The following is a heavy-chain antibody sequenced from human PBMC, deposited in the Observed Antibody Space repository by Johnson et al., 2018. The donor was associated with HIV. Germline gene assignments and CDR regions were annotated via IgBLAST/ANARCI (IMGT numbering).Heavy chain of an antibody. CDR1: GFSFGSYG. CDR3: ARGGSCYNAHFDI. CDR2: IRYDGTKK. J-gene: IGHJ3*02. D-gene: IGHD2-15*01. V-gene: IGHV3-30*02. Sequence: QMLLVESGGGVVQPGGSLRLSCAASGFSFGSYGMHWVRQAPGKGLEWVAFIRYDGTKKYYADSVKGRFTISRDNSNNMLYLQMDSLRAEDTAVYYCARGGSCYNAHFDIWGQGTMVTVSS.